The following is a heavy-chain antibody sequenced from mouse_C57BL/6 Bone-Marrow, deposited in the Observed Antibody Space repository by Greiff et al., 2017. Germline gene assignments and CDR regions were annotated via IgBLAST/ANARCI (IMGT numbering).Heavy chain of an antibody. CDR2: ISSGSSTI. V-gene: IGHV5-17*01. CDR3: ARNYDYEWAWFAY. CDR1: GFTFSDYG. Sequence: DVKLVESGGGLVKPGGSLKLSCAASGFTFSDYGMHWVRQAPEKGLEWVAYISSGSSTIYYADTVKGRFTISRENAKNTLFLQMTSLRSEDTAMYYCARNYDYEWAWFAYWGQGTLVTGSA. J-gene: IGHJ3*01. D-gene: IGHD2-4*01.